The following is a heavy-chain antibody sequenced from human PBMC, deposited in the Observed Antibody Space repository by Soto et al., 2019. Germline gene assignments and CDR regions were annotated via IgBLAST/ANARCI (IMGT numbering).Heavy chain of an antibody. Sequence: GGSLRLSCAASGFTFSSYAMHWVRQAPGKGLEWVAVISYDGSNKYYADSVKGRFTISRDNSKNTLYLQMNSLRAEDTAVYYCARDSPAFDIWGQGTMVTVS. V-gene: IGHV3-30-3*01. CDR1: GFTFSSYA. J-gene: IGHJ3*02. CDR3: ARDSPAFDI. CDR2: ISYDGSNK.